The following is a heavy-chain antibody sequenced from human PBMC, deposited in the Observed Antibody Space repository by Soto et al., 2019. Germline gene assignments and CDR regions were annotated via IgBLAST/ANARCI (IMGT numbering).Heavy chain of an antibody. CDR2: ISAYNGNT. Sequence: ASVKVSCKASGYTFTSYGISWVRQAPGQGIEWMGWISAYNGNTNYAQKLQGRVTMTTDTSTSTAYKELRSLRSDDTAVYYCARPVYCSSTSCKGGFDPWGQGTLVTVSS. CDR3: ARPVYCSSTSCKGGFDP. V-gene: IGHV1-18*01. D-gene: IGHD2-2*01. J-gene: IGHJ5*02. CDR1: GYTFTSYG.